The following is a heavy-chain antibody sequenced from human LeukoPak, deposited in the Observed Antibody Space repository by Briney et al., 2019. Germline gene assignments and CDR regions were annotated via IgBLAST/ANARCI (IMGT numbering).Heavy chain of an antibody. J-gene: IGHJ4*02. Sequence: PGGSLRLSCAASGFTFSSYGMHWVRQAPGKGLEWVAVISYDGSNKYYADSVKGRFTISRDNSKNTLYLQMDSLRPEDTAVYYCAKGGGCSTTICWGQGTLVTVSS. CDR1: GFTFSSYG. V-gene: IGHV3-30*18. CDR3: AKGGGCSTTIC. D-gene: IGHD2-2*01. CDR2: ISYDGSNK.